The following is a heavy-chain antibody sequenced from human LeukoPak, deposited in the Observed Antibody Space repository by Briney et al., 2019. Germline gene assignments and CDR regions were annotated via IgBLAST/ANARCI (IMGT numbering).Heavy chain of an antibody. Sequence: PGRSLRLSCTASGFTFGDYAMSWVRQAPGKGLEWVGFIRSKAYGGTTEYAASVKGRFTISRDDSKSIAYLQMNSLKTEDTAVYYCTRVVDYYDSSGYYYPYYYYYGMDVWGQGTPVTVSS. D-gene: IGHD3-22*01. CDR3: TRVVDYYDSSGYYYPYYYYYGMDV. CDR2: IRSKAYGGTT. J-gene: IGHJ6*02. CDR1: GFTFGDYA. V-gene: IGHV3-49*04.